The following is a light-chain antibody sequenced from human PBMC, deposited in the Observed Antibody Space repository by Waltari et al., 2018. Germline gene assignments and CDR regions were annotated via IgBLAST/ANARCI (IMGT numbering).Light chain of an antibody. CDR2: AAS. V-gene: IGKV1-16*02. Sequence: DIQMTQSPSSLSASVGDSITSTCRASQGIDNYLAWFQQEPGKAPQSLIYAASTLQSGVPSKFSGSGFGTDFTLTINGLQPEDFATYFCQQYDSYPHTFGQGTRLEVK. CDR1: QGIDNY. CDR3: QQYDSYPHT. J-gene: IGKJ2*01.